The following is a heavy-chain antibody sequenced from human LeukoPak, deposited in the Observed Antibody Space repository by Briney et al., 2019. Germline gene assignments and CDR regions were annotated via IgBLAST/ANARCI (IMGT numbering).Heavy chain of an antibody. CDR2: INPNSGDT. J-gene: IGHJ4*02. CDR3: ARDPYGSGSPRKIFAY. CDR1: GYTFTGDY. V-gene: IGHV1-2*02. Sequence: ASVKVSCKASGYTFTGDYIHWVRQAPGQGLEWMGWINPNSGDTKYAQTFQGRVTMTRDTSISTAYMGLSRLRSDYTSVCYCARDPYGSGSPRKIFAYWGQGTLVTVSS. D-gene: IGHD3-10*01.